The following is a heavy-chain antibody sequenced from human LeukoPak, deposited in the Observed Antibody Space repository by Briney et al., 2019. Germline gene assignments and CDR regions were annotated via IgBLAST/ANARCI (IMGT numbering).Heavy chain of an antibody. CDR1: GFTFSSYS. CDR3: ARDSSGWYHIDDDY. J-gene: IGHJ4*02. V-gene: IGHV3-21*01. CDR2: ISSSSSYI. D-gene: IGHD6-19*01. Sequence: GGSLRLSCAASGFTFSSYSMNWVRQAPRKGLEWVSSISSSSSYIYYADSVKGRFTISRDNAKNSLYLQMNSLGAEDTAVYYCARDSSGWYHIDDDYWGQGTLVTDSS.